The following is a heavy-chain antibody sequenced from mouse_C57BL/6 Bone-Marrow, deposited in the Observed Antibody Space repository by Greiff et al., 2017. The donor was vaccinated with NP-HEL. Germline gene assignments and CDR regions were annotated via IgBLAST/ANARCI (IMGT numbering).Heavy chain of an antibody. CDR2: ISSGGSYT. D-gene: IGHD1-1*01. Sequence: EVQLQESGGDLVKPGGSLKLSCAASGFTFSSYGMSWVRQTPDKRLEWVATISSGGSYTYYPDSVKGRFTISRDNAKNTLYLQMSSLKSEDTAMYYCASPITTVVAYWYFDVWGTGTTVTVSS. J-gene: IGHJ1*03. V-gene: IGHV5-6*01. CDR3: ASPITTVVAYWYFDV. CDR1: GFTFSSYG.